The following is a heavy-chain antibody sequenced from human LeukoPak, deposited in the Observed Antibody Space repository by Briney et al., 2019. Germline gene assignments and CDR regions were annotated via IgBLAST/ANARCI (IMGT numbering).Heavy chain of an antibody. V-gene: IGHV3-7*01. D-gene: IGHD3-10*01. Sequence: GGSLRLSCAASEFTFSSYWMSWVRQAPGKGLEWVANIKQDGSEKYYVDSVKGRFTISRDNAKNSLYLQMNSLRAEDTAVYYCAREAITMVRGVMYYFDYWGQGTLVTVSS. CDR1: EFTFSSYW. CDR3: AREAITMVRGVMYYFDY. CDR2: IKQDGSEK. J-gene: IGHJ4*02.